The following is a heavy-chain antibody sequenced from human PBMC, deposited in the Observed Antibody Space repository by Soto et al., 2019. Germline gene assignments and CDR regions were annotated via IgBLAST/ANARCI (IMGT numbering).Heavy chain of an antibody. CDR1: GFTVSSNY. J-gene: IGHJ6*02. CDR2: IYSGGST. CDR3: ARASGKDIVLVPAGSVQNYYYYYGMDV. D-gene: IGHD2-2*01. V-gene: IGHV3-53*01. Sequence: EVQLVESGGGLIQPGGSLRLSCAASGFTVSSNYMSWIRQAPGKGLEWVSVIYSGGSTYYADSVKGRFTISRDNSKNTLYLQMNSLRAEDTAVYYCARASGKDIVLVPAGSVQNYYYYYGMDVWGQGTTVTVSS.